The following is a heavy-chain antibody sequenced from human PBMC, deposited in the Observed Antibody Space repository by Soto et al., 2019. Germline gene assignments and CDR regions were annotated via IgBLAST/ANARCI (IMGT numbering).Heavy chain of an antibody. CDR3: ARDLGRNYYDSSGHDAFDI. J-gene: IGHJ3*02. CDR1: GYTFTGYY. Sequence: ASVKVSCKASGYTFTGYYMHWVRQAPGQGLEWMGWINPNSGGTNYAQKFQGWVTMARDTSISTAYMELSRLRSDDTAVYYCARDLGRNYYDSSGHDAFDIWAQGTMVTVSS. CDR2: INPNSGGT. V-gene: IGHV1-2*04. D-gene: IGHD3-22*01.